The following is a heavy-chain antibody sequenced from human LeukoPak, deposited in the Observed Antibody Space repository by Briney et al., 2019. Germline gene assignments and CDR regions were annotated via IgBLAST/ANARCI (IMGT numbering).Heavy chain of an antibody. CDR2: IYSGGST. Sequence: GWSLRLSCAASGFTVSSNYMSWVRMAPGKGLEWVSVIYSGGSTYYADSVKGRFTISRDNSKNTLYLQMNSLRAEDTAVYYCARHGVRNYYGSGSYWYYFDYWGQGTLVTVSS. CDR1: GFTVSSNY. J-gene: IGHJ4*02. V-gene: IGHV3-66*04. CDR3: ARHGVRNYYGSGSYWYYFDY. D-gene: IGHD3-10*01.